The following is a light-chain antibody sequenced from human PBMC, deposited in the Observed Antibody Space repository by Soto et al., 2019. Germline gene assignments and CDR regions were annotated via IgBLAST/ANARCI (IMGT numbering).Light chain of an antibody. Sequence: DIQMTQSPSTLSVSLGDRITITCRAREDIDTSLAWFQQRPGKAPKVLIAGASGLMNGVPSTFSGSGSGTEFALTVSSVQPDDFATYFCQHEDTFSWTCGQGTKVDI. CDR1: EDIDTS. J-gene: IGKJ1*01. V-gene: IGKV1-5*01. CDR2: GAS. CDR3: QHEDTFSWT.